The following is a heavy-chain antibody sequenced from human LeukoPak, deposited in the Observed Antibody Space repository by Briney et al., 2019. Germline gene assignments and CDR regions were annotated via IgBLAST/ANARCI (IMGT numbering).Heavy chain of an antibody. Sequence: SETLSLTCTVSGGSISSYYWSWIRQPPGKGLEWIGYIYYSGSTNYNPSLKSRVTISVDTSENQFSLKLSSVTAADTAVYYCASGYSYGHRGAFDYWGQGTLVTVSS. V-gene: IGHV4-59*08. J-gene: IGHJ4*02. D-gene: IGHD5-18*01. CDR2: IYYSGST. CDR1: GGSISSYY. CDR3: ASGYSYGHRGAFDY.